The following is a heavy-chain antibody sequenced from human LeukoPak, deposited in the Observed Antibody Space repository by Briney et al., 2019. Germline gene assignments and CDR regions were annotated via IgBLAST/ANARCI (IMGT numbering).Heavy chain of an antibody. Sequence: SETLSLTCAVYGGSFSGYYWSWIRQPPGKGLEWIGEINHSGSTNYNPSLKSRVTISVDTSKNQFSLKLSSVTAADTAVYYCARRLVGSGYYFDHWGQGTLVTVSS. CDR1: GGSFSGYY. CDR2: INHSGST. CDR3: ARRLVGSGYYFDH. D-gene: IGHD6-19*01. J-gene: IGHJ4*02. V-gene: IGHV4-34*01.